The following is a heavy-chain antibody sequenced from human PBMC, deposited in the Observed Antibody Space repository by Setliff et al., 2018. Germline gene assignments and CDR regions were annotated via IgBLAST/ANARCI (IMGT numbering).Heavy chain of an antibody. J-gene: IGHJ5*02. CDR1: GGSISSGDHY. CDR2: IHASGST. Sequence: SEPLSLTCTVSGGSISSGDHYWSWIRQPAGKGLEWIGRIHASGSTNYNPSLKSRVTISVDTSKNQFSLKLTPVTAADTAVYYCARSGDYGSGRLSPWGQGTLVTVSS. V-gene: IGHV4-61*02. D-gene: IGHD3-10*01. CDR3: ARSGDYGSGRLSP.